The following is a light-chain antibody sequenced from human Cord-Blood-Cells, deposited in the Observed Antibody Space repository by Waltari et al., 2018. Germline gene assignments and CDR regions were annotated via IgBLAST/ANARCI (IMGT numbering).Light chain of an antibody. CDR3: QAWDSSTVV. CDR1: KLGDNY. V-gene: IGLV3-1*01. J-gene: IGLJ2*01. CDR2: QDS. Sequence: SYELPQPPSVSVSPGQPASITCSRDKLGDNYPCLYQQKPGQSPVLVIYQDSKRPSGIPERFSGSNSGNTATLTISGTQAMDEADYYCQAWDSSTVVFGGGTKLTVL.